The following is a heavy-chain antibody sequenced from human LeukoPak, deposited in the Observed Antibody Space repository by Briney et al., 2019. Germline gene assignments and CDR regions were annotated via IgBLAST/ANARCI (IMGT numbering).Heavy chain of an antibody. Sequence: GASVKVSCKASGYTFTSYYMHWVRQAPGQGLEWMGWINPNSGGTNYAQKFQGRVTMTRDTSISTAYMELSRLRSDDTAVYYCAREGEGGYCSSTSCYGLAPWGQGTLVTVSS. CDR1: GYTFTSYY. CDR2: INPNSGGT. J-gene: IGHJ4*02. D-gene: IGHD2-2*03. V-gene: IGHV1-2*02. CDR3: AREGEGGYCSSTSCYGLAP.